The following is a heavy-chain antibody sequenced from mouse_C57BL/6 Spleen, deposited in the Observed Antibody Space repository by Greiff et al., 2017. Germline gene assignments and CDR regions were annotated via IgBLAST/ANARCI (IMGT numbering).Heavy chain of an antibody. CDR2: IYPRSGNT. Sequence: QVHVKQSGAELARPGASVKLSCKASGYTFTSYGISWVKQRTGQGLEWIGEIYPRSGNTYYNEKFKGKATLTADKSSSTAYMELRSLTSEDSAVYFCARCYYGSSYTYYFDYWGQGTTLTVSS. CDR3: ARCYYGSSYTYYFDY. CDR1: GYTFTSYG. J-gene: IGHJ2*01. D-gene: IGHD1-1*01. V-gene: IGHV1-81*01.